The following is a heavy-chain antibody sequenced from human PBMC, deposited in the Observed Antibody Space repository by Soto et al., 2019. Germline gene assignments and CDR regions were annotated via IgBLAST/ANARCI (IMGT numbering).Heavy chain of an antibody. J-gene: IGHJ4*02. V-gene: IGHV4-30-4*01. Sequence: QVQLQESGPGLVKPSQTLSLTCTVSGGSIRRGDYYWIWLRLPPGKGLECIGYIYYSGSTYYNPSLKSSFTLSGDTSKIHVSLKQSSLTASDTAVYYCVRIYGVKAFDYWVQGTPLTVSS. CDR2: IYYSGST. D-gene: IGHD4-17*01. CDR3: VRIYGVKAFDY. CDR1: GGSIRRGDYY.